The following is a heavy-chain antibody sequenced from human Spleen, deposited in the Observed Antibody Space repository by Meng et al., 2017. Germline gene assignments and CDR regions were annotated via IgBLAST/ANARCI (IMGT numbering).Heavy chain of an antibody. D-gene: IGHD4-11*01. Sequence: GWGPGLWKPSGTLSLASIVSCGSFSNTNNLWVWIRQPPGKGLGWIGSIHSSGNTYYNPSLESRATISVDTSQNNLSLKLSSVTAADSAVYYCARGPTTMAHDFDYWGQGTLVTVSS. CDR2: IHSSGNT. CDR3: ARGPTTMAHDFDY. CDR1: CGSFSNTNNL. J-gene: IGHJ4*02. V-gene: IGHV4-39*02.